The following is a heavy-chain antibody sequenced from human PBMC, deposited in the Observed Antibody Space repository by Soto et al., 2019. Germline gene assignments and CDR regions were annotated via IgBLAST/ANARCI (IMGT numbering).Heavy chain of an antibody. J-gene: IGHJ4*02. Sequence: SETLSLTCTVSGGSISSYYWSWIRQPPGKGLEWIGYIYYSGSTNYNPSLKSRVTISVDMSKNQFSLNLSSVTAADTAVYYCARLGGYYQALDYWGQGTLVTVS. CDR2: IYYSGST. D-gene: IGHD3-22*01. CDR1: GGSISSYY. V-gene: IGHV4-59*08. CDR3: ARLGGYYQALDY.